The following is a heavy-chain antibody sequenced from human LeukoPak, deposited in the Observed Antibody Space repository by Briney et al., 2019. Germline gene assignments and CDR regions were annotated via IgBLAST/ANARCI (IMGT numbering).Heavy chain of an antibody. CDR2: ISPGDSAT. V-gene: IGHV5-51*01. CDR1: GYSSTSYW. Sequence: RTGGSLKISCKGSGYSSTSYWIGWVRHMPGEGLEWMGIISPGDSATKYSPSFEGQFTNSADKSISTAYLRWNSLRASDTPTYYCARHNGFAYSGYFDYWGQGTPVTVSS. J-gene: IGHJ4*02. D-gene: IGHD2-8*01. CDR3: ARHNGFAYSGYFDY.